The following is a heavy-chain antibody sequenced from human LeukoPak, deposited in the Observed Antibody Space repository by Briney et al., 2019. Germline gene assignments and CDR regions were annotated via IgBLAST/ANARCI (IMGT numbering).Heavy chain of an antibody. CDR2: ISYDGSNK. V-gene: IGHV3-30-3*01. D-gene: IGHD5-18*01. CDR3: ARDREPLGYSYGPTLDY. CDR1: GFTFSSYA. Sequence: PGGSLRLSCAASGFTFSSYAMHWVRQAPGKGLEWVAVISYDGSNKYYADSVKGRFTISRDNSKNTLYLQMNSLRAEDTAVYYCARDREPLGYSYGPTLDYWGQGTLVTVSS. J-gene: IGHJ4*02.